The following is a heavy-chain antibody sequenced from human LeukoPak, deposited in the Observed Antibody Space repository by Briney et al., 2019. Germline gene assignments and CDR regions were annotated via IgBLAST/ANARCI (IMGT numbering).Heavy chain of an antibody. V-gene: IGHV1-8*01. CDR1: GYTFTSYD. J-gene: IGHJ4*02. CDR2: MNPNSGNT. D-gene: IGHD4-17*01. Sequence: ASVKVSCQASGYTFTSYDINWVRQATGQGLEWMGWMNPNSGNTGYAQKFQGRVTMTRNTSISTAYMELSSLRSEDTAVYYCARGVFSGGYGDYEVDYWGQGTLVTVSS. CDR3: ARGVFSGGYGDYEVDY.